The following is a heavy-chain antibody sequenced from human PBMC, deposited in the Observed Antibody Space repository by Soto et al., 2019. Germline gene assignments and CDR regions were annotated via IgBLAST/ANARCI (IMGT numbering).Heavy chain of an antibody. D-gene: IGHD5-12*01. CDR1: GGSFSGYY. CDR3: ATLARRDGYNF. J-gene: IGHJ4*02. Sequence: PSETLSLTCAVSGGSFSGYYWSWIRQPPGKGLEWIGVIYHSGSTNYTQSLKSRVTISVDTSKNQFSLNLSCVTAADTAVYYCATLARRDGYNFWGQGTLVTVSS. CDR2: IYHSGST. V-gene: IGHV4-34*01.